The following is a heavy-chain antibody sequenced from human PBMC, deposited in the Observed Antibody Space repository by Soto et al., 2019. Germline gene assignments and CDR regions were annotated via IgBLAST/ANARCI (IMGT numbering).Heavy chain of an antibody. CDR3: ARDLAKGGGSVGFDY. V-gene: IGHV1-2*02. Sequence: ASVKVSCKASGYTFTVYYMHWVRQAPGQGLEWMGWINPKSGDTMYPQKFQGRVTMTWDTSISTAYMALTRLRSDDTAVYYCARDLAKGGGSVGFDYWGQGTLVTVSS. J-gene: IGHJ4*02. CDR1: GYTFTVYY. D-gene: IGHD1-26*01. CDR2: INPKSGDT.